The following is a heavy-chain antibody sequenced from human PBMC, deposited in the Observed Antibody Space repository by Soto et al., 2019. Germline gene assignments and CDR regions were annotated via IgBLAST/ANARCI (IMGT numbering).Heavy chain of an antibody. J-gene: IGHJ6*02. CDR2: IWNDGNGY. CDR1: GFTFNNYG. V-gene: IGHV3-33*01. Sequence: QVQLVESGGGVVQPGRSLRLSCAASGFTFNNYGMHWVRQAPGKGLEWVAVIWNDGNGYYYANSVKGRFTISRDNSKNTLSLQMSSLRAEDTAVYYCARRQISPPTRGAASARGGMDVWGQGTTVTVSS. D-gene: IGHD6-13*01. CDR3: ARRQISPPTRGAASARGGMDV.